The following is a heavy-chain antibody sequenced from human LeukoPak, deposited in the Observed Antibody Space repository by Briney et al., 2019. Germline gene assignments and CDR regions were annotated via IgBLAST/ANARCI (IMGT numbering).Heavy chain of an antibody. CDR2: IDPSDSYT. CDR3: ARLVITAGTTYYYYGMDV. J-gene: IGHJ6*02. D-gene: IGHD6-13*01. V-gene: IGHV5-10-1*01. CDR1: GYGFTSYW. Sequence: GESLQISCKGSGYGFTSYWISWVRQMPGKGLEWVGRIDPSDSYTNYSPSFHGHVTISADKSISTAYLQWSSLKASDTAMYYCARLVITAGTTYYYYGMDVWGQGTTVTVSS.